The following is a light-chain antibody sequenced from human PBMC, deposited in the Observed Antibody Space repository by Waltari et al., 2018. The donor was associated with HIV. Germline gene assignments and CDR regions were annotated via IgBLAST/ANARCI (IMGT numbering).Light chain of an antibody. V-gene: IGKV3-15*01. CDR3: QQYNKWPLT. CDR1: QSVGST. J-gene: IGKJ4*01. Sequence: EIVLTHSLATPSVSPGESVALSCRTSQSVGSTLAWYQQKPGQVPRLLIYGASTRATGVPAMFSGSGSETEFTLTISSLQSEDFAVYYCQQYNKWPLTFGGGTKVEIK. CDR2: GAS.